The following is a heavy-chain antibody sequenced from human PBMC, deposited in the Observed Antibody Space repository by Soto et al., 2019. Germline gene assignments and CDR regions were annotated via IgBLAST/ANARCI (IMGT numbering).Heavy chain of an antibody. CDR2: ISAYNGNT. J-gene: IGHJ4*02. CDR1: GYTFTNFG. D-gene: IGHD3-16*01. Sequence: QVQLVQSGAEVKKPGASVKVSCKASGYTFTNFGISWVRQAPGQGLEWMGWISAYNGNTNYAQNFQGRVTMTTDTPRARAYRGGGSLKSDDRAVYSGGRGGTPIAYWGRAPLAPFSP. V-gene: IGHV1-18*01. CDR3: GRGGTPIAY.